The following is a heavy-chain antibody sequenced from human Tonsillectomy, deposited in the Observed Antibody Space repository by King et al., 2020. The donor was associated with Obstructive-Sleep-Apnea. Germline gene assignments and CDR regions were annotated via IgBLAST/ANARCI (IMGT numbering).Heavy chain of an antibody. J-gene: IGHJ4*02. CDR2: ISSNGGST. CDR3: VKTRAKYSSSPQGDY. CDR1: GFTFSSYA. D-gene: IGHD6-6*01. Sequence: VQLVGSGGGLVQPGGSLRLSCSASGFTFSSYAMHWVRQAPGKGLEYVSAISSNGGSTYYADSVKGRFTISRDNSKNTLYLQMSSLRAEDTAVYYCVKTRAKYSSSPQGDYWGQGTLVTVSS. V-gene: IGHV3-64D*06.